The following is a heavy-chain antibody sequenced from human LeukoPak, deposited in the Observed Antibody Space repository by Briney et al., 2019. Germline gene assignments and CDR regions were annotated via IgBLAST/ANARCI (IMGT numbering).Heavy chain of an antibody. D-gene: IGHD4-17*01. Sequence: GGSLRLSCAASGFTFSTYAMSWVCQAPGKGLNWVSTITGSGGTTYYADSVKGRFTISRDNSKNTLFLQMHSLRAEDTAIYYCAKDPNGDYIGAFDIWGQGTMVTVSS. J-gene: IGHJ3*02. CDR1: GFTFSTYA. V-gene: IGHV3-23*01. CDR2: ITGSGGTT. CDR3: AKDPNGDYIGAFDI.